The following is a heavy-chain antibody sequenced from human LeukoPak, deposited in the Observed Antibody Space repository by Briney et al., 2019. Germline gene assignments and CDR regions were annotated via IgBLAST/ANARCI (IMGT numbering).Heavy chain of an antibody. D-gene: IGHD3-3*01. CDR2: INHSGST. V-gene: IGHV4-34*01. J-gene: IGHJ4*02. CDR1: GGSFSGYY. CDR3: ATLAYYDFWSGYSFDY. Sequence: PSETLSLTCAVYGGSFSGYYWSWVRQPPGKGLEWMGEINHSGSTNDNPSLKSRVTISVDTSKNQFSLKLSSVTAADTAVYYCATLAYYDFWSGYSFDYWGQGTLVTVSS.